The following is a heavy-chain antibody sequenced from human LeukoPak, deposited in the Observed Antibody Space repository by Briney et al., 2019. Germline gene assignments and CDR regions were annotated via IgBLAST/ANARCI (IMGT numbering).Heavy chain of an antibody. Sequence: GGSLRLSCAVSGFPFSTFWMSWVRQPPGKGLEWVSSIFPSGGEIHYADSVRGRFTISRDNSKSTLSLQMNSLRAEDTAIYYCATYRQVLLPFESWGQGTLVTVSS. D-gene: IGHD2-8*02. CDR2: IFPSGGEI. CDR1: GFPFSTFW. J-gene: IGHJ4*02. V-gene: IGHV3-23*01. CDR3: ATYRQVLLPFES.